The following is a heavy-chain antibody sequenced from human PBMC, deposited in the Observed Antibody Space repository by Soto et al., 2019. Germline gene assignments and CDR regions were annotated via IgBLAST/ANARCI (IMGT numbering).Heavy chain of an antibody. CDR2: INHTGGT. CDR3: ATRITVFGLLIPPFDP. CDR1: GGSVNGYY. V-gene: IGHV4-34*01. D-gene: IGHD3-3*01. Sequence: KSSETLSLTCAVYGGSVNGYYWNWIRQPPGKGLEWIGEINHTGGTHYNPSLKSRVTMSVDTSKNQFSLRLSSVTAADTAIYYCATRITVFGLLIPPFDPWGQGTKVTVYS. J-gene: IGHJ5*02.